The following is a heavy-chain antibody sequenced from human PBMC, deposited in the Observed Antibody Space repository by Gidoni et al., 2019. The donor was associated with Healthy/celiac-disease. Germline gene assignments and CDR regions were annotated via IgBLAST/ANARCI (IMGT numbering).Heavy chain of an antibody. CDR1: GYTFTSYG. Sequence: QVQLVQSGAEVKKHGASGDVSCKASGYTFTSYGISWVRRAPGQGLEWMGWISAYNGNTNYAQKLQGRVTMTTDTSTSTAYMELRSLGSDDTAVYYCARAPAAATFDYWGQGTLVTVSS. CDR3: ARAPAAATFDY. CDR2: ISAYNGNT. D-gene: IGHD6-13*01. V-gene: IGHV1-18*01. J-gene: IGHJ4*02.